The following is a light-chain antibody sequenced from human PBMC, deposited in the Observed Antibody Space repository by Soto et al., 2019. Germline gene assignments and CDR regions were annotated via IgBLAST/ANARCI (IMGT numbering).Light chain of an antibody. CDR1: QNLNTW. CDR2: KAS. Sequence: DIQMTQSPSTLSASVGDRVTITCRASQNLNTWLAWYQQKPGKAPKLLIYKASSLESGVPSRFSGSGSGTEFTVTISSLQPDDLATYYCQQYNSDWWTFGQGTKVEVK. V-gene: IGKV1-5*03. CDR3: QQYNSDWWT. J-gene: IGKJ1*01.